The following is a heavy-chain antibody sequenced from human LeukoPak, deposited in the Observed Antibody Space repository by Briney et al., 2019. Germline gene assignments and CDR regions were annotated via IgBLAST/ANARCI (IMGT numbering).Heavy chain of an antibody. J-gene: IGHJ4*02. CDR3: ARDLGSVVVVAALGY. D-gene: IGHD2-15*01. Sequence: ASVKVSCKASGYTFTSYYMHWVRQAPGQGLEWMGIINPSGGSTSYAQKFQGRVTVTRDTSTSTVYMELSSLRSEDTAVYYCARDLGSVVVVAALGYWGQGTLVTVSS. CDR2: INPSGGST. V-gene: IGHV1-46*01. CDR1: GYTFTSYY.